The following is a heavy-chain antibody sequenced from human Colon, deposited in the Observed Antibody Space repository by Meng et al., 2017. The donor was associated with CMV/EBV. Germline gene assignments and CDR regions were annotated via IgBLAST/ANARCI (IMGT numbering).Heavy chain of an antibody. CDR3: SSETPVGYCGSGNGNAGGFDI. J-gene: IGHJ3*02. Sequence: GGSLKISCAASGFTFANSYLHWVRQAPGEGLGWIGFIRRSVNGGTTEYAASVKVRFIISRDVSKGIAYLQMNSLKTEDTAIYYCSSETPVGYCGSGNGNAGGFDIWGQGTVVTVSS. D-gene: IGHD5-12*01. CDR2: IRRSVNGGTT. CDR1: GFTFANSY. V-gene: IGHV3-49*04.